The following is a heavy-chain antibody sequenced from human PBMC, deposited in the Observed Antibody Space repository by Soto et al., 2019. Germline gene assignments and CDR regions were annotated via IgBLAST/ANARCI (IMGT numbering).Heavy chain of an antibody. CDR3: AKGGLDYGDYPYYYYYYMDV. V-gene: IGHV3-30*18. CDR2: ISYDGSNK. D-gene: IGHD4-17*01. Sequence: GFLRLFCAASGFTFSSHGMHWVRQAPGKGPEWVAVISYDGSNKYYADSVKGRFTISRDNSKNTLYLQMNSLRAEDTAVYYCAKGGLDYGDYPYYYYYYMDVWGKGTTVTVSS. CDR1: GFTFSSHG. J-gene: IGHJ6*03.